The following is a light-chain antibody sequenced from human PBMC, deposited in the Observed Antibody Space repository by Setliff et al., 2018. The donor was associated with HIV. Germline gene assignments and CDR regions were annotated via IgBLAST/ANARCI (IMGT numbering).Light chain of an antibody. V-gene: IGLV2-14*02. CDR2: DVT. CDR3: SSVTTRGASDV. Sequence: QSVLTQPASVSGSPGQSITISCTGTSSDVGRYNLVSWYQQHPGKAPKLMIYDVTNRPSGISDRFSGFKSGYTASLTISGLQAEDEANYYCSSVTTRGASDVFGTGTKVTVL. CDR1: SSDVGRYNL. J-gene: IGLJ1*01.